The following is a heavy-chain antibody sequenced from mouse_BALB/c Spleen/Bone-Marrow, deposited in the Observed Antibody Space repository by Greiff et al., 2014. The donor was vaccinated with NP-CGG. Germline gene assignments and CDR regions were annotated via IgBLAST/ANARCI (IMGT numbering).Heavy chain of an antibody. CDR1: GYTFNTYW. V-gene: IGHV1-9*01. Sequence: VQLQQSGAELMKPGASMRISCKASGYTFNTYWIHWIKQRPGHGLEWIGEIFPGSVSANFNGGFKGKASFTADTSSNTASMQLRRQAAEDSAVYYCERKGSYGMAHWGQGTSVSVSS. J-gene: IGHJ4*01. CDR2: IFPGSVSA. CDR3: ERKGSYGMAH.